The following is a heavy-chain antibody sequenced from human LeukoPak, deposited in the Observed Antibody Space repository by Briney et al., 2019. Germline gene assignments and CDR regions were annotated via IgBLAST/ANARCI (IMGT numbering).Heavy chain of an antibody. Sequence: GGSLRLSCAASGFTFSSYAMSWVRQAPGKGLEWVSAISGSGGSTYYADSVKGRFTISRDNSKNTLYLQMNSLRAEDTAVYYCAKDGHIVVVYGMDVWGQGTTVTVSS. CDR2: ISGSGGST. V-gene: IGHV3-23*01. J-gene: IGHJ6*02. CDR1: GFTFSSYA. CDR3: AKDGHIVVVYGMDV. D-gene: IGHD2-21*01.